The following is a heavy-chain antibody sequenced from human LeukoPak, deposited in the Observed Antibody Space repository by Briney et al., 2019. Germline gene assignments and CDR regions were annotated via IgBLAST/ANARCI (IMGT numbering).Heavy chain of an antibody. D-gene: IGHD6-13*01. Sequence: MPSETLSLTCTVSGGSINSYYWNWIRQHPGKGLEWIGYIYYSGGTNYNPSLKSRVTIAVDTSKNQFSLKLSSVTAADTAVYYCARRAAAVGTYYMDVWGKGTTVTASS. CDR3: ARRAAAVGTYYMDV. V-gene: IGHV4-59*01. J-gene: IGHJ6*03. CDR1: GGSINSYY. CDR2: IYYSGGT.